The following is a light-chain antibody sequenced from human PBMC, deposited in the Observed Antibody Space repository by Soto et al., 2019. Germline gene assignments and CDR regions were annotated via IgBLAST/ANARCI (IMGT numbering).Light chain of an antibody. CDR2: DAF. V-gene: IGKV3-20*01. CDR1: RSLDSGQ. CDR3: QQHGDSPRT. J-gene: IGKJ5*01. Sequence: EIFLTQEPGTLSLSPGESPALSCCSSRSLDSGQLAWYQQKVGRAPRLLIHDAFMRATGIPDRFSGSGSGTDFTLTIARLEPEDFAVYYCQQHGDSPRTFGQGTRLEIK.